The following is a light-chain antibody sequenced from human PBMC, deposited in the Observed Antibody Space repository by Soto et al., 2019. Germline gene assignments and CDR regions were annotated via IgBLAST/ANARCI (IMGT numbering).Light chain of an antibody. CDR3: SSYTSSSPYV. V-gene: IGLV2-14*01. Sequence: QSVLTQPASVSGSPGQSITIFCTGTSSDIGGYNDVSWYQQHPDKAPKLMIYEVSNRPSGVSNRFSGSKSGNTASLTISGLQAEDEADYYCSSYTSSSPYVFGTGTQLTVL. CDR2: EVS. CDR1: SSDIGGYND. J-gene: IGLJ1*01.